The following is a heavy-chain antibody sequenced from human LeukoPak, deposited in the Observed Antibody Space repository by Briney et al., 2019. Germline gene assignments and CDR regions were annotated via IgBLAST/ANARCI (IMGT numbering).Heavy chain of an antibody. V-gene: IGHV3-64D*06. CDR3: VKASSDYYYDS. D-gene: IGHD3-22*01. Sequence: GGSLRLSCSASGFTLSTYAMHWVRQAPGKGLEYVSAISSKGDSTFYADSVKGRFTISRANSKNTLYLQMSSLRTEDTAVYYCVKASSDYYYDSWGQGTLVTVSS. CDR1: GFTLSTYA. J-gene: IGHJ5*01. CDR2: ISSKGDST.